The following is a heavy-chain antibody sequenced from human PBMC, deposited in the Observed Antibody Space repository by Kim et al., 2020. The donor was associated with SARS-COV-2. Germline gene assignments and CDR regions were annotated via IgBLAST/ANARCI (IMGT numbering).Heavy chain of an antibody. CDR1: GFTFSNAW. Sequence: GGSLRLSCAASGFTFSNAWMSWVRQAPGKGLEWVGRIKSKTDGGTTDYAAPVKGRFTISRDDSKNTLYLQMNSLKTEDTAVYYCTTAGTPGYCSGGSCYSGLVWYYYGMDVWGQGTTVTVSS. V-gene: IGHV3-15*01. CDR2: IKSKTDGGTT. CDR3: TTAGTPGYCSGGSCYSGLVWYYYGMDV. D-gene: IGHD2-15*01. J-gene: IGHJ6*02.